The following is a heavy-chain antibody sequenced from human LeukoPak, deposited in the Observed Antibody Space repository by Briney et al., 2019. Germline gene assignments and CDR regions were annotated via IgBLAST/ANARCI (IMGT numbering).Heavy chain of an antibody. CDR3: ATDYRSSGLVREGDAFDI. CDR2: FDPEDGET. CDR1: GYTLTELS. Sequence: ASVKVSCKVSGYTLTELSMHWVRQAPGKGLEWMGGFDPEDGETIYAQKFQGRVTMTEDTSTDTAYMGLSSLRSEDTAVYYCATDYRSSGLVREGDAFDIWGQGTMVTVSS. V-gene: IGHV1-24*01. J-gene: IGHJ3*02. D-gene: IGHD3-22*01.